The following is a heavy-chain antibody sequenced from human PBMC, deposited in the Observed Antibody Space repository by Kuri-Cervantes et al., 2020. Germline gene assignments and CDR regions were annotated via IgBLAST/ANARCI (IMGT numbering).Heavy chain of an antibody. CDR2: MNPNSGNT. Sequence: ASVKVSCKASGYTFTSYDINWVRQATGQGLEWMGWMNPNSGNTGYAQKFQGRVTMTRNTSISTAYMELSSLRSEDTAVYYCARAGCSGGSCYMEFYYMDVWGKGTTVTVSS. V-gene: IGHV1-8*02. D-gene: IGHD2-15*01. J-gene: IGHJ6*03. CDR3: ARAGCSGGSCYMEFYYMDV. CDR1: GYTFTSYD.